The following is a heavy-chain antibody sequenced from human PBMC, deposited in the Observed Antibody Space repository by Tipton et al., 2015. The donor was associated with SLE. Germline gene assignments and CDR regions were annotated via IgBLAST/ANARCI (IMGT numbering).Heavy chain of an antibody. CDR2: IHTSGNI. Sequence: TLSLTCTVSGDSIVSYYWSWIRQPAGKGLEWIGRIHTSGNINYNPSLKSRVTMSLDTSKNQFSLRLSSVTAADTAVYYCARDLPGVTTGQLDYWGQGTLVTVSS. D-gene: IGHD4-11*01. J-gene: IGHJ4*02. CDR3: ARDLPGVTTGQLDY. V-gene: IGHV4-4*07. CDR1: GDSIVSYY.